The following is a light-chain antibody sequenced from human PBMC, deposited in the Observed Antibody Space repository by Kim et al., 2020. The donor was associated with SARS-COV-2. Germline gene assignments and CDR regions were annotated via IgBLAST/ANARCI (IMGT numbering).Light chain of an antibody. V-gene: IGKV1-5*03. CDR3: QHYYTLWT. CDR1: QSISDW. J-gene: IGKJ1*01. Sequence: SAAVGDSATITCRASQSISDWLAWYQQKPGKAPKLLIYKASSLESGLPSRCSGSGSGTEFTLTISSLQPDDFATYYCQHYYTLWTFGQGTKVDIK. CDR2: KAS.